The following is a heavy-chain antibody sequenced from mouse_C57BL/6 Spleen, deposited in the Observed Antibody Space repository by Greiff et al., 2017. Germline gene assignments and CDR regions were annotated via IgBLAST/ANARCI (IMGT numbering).Heavy chain of an antibody. J-gene: IGHJ2*01. Sequence: EVQLVESGEGLVKPGGSLKLSCAASGFTFSSYAMSWVRQTPEKRLEWVAYISSGGDYIYYAATVQGRFTISRDNARNTLYLQMSSLKSEDTAMYYCTREGMVNHFDYWGQGTTLTVSS. V-gene: IGHV5-9-1*02. CDR2: ISSGGDYI. D-gene: IGHD2-3*01. CDR3: TREGMVNHFDY. CDR1: GFTFSSYA.